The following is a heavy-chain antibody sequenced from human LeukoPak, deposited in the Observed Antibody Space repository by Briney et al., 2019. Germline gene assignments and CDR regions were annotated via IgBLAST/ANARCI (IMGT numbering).Heavy chain of an antibody. CDR2: IRDTGATT. Sequence: GGSLRLSCAGSGFTFSSYAMSWVRQAPGKGLEWVSAIRDTGATTYDADSVKGRFTISRDNSRSTLYLQMNSLRAEDTALYYCAKDTSIGRYCTNGVCSPFDYWGQGTLVSVSS. CDR3: AKDTSIGRYCTNGVCSPFDY. D-gene: IGHD2-8*01. CDR1: GFTFSSYA. J-gene: IGHJ4*02. V-gene: IGHV3-23*01.